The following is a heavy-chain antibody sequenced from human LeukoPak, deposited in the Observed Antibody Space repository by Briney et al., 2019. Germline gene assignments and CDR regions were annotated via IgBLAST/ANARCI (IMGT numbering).Heavy chain of an antibody. D-gene: IGHD1-26*01. CDR3: ARVPALGGATFSDY. Sequence: GASVKLSCKASGYTFTSYGISWVRQAPGQGLEWMGWISAYNGNTNYAQKLQGRVTMTTDTSTSTTYMVLGSLRSDDTAVYYCARVPALGGATFSDYWGQGTLVTVSS. CDR2: ISAYNGNT. V-gene: IGHV1-18*01. J-gene: IGHJ4*01. CDR1: GYTFTSYG.